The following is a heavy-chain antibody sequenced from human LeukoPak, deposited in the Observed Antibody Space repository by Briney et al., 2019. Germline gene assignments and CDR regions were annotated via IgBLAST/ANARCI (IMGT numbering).Heavy chain of an antibody. V-gene: IGHV1-18*01. D-gene: IGHD3-3*01. J-gene: IGHJ6*02. CDR1: GYTFTSYG. Sequence: ASVKVSCKASGYTFTSYGISWVRQAPGQGLEWMGWISAYNGSTNYAQKLQGRVTMTTDTSTSTAYMELRSLRSDDTAVYYCARDASSYYDFWSGYYPTGGYYYGMDVWGQGTTVTVSS. CDR3: ARDASSYYDFWSGYYPTGGYYYGMDV. CDR2: ISAYNGST.